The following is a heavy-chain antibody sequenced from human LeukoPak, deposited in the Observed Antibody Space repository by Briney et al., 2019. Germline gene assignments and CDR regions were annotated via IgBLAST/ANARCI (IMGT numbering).Heavy chain of an antibody. J-gene: IGHJ4*02. Sequence: GGSLRLSCAASGFTFSSYAMSWVRQAPGKGLEWVSAISGSGGSTYYADSVKGRFTISRDNSKNTLYLQMNSLRAEDTAVYYCARVFGDQTEYFDYWGQGTLATVSS. V-gene: IGHV3-23*01. D-gene: IGHD3-16*01. CDR3: ARVFGDQTEYFDY. CDR2: ISGSGGST. CDR1: GFTFSSYA.